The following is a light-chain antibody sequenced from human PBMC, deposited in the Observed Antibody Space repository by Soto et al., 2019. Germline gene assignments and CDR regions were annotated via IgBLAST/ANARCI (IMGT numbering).Light chain of an antibody. V-gene: IGKV1-39*01. CDR3: QQSYSTPLT. J-gene: IGKJ4*01. CDR2: AAS. CDR1: QSISSY. Sequence: DIQMTQSPSSLSASVGDRVTITCRASQSISSYLNWYQQKPGKAPKLLIYAASSLQSGVPSRFGGSGSGTYFPLTISSLQPEYFATYYCQQSYSTPLTFGGGTKVEIK.